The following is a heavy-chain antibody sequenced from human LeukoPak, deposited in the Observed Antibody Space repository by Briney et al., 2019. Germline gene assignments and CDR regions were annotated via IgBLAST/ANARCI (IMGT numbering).Heavy chain of an antibody. CDR3: ARDRNWNYFIDY. V-gene: IGHV3-33*01. CDR1: GFTFSSYG. Sequence: GGSLRLSCAASGFTFSSYGMHWVRQAPGKGLEWVAVIWYDGSNKYYADSVKGRFTISRDNSKNTLYLQMNSLRAEDTAVYYCARDRNWNYFIDYWGQGTLVTVSS. CDR2: IWYDGSNK. D-gene: IGHD1-7*01. J-gene: IGHJ4*02.